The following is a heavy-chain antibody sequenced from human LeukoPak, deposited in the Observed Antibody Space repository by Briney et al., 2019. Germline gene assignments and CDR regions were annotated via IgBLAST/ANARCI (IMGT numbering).Heavy chain of an antibody. CDR2: INHSGST. J-gene: IGHJ6*03. CDR3: ARGAFGYYYYYYYMDV. V-gene: IGHV4-34*01. Sequence: SETLSLTCAVYGGSFSGYYWSWIRQPPGKGLEWIGEINHSGSTNYNPSLKSRVTISVDTSKNQFSLKLSSVTAADTAVYYCARGAFGYYYYYYYMDVWGKGTTVTVSS. D-gene: IGHD3-16*01. CDR1: GGSFSGYY.